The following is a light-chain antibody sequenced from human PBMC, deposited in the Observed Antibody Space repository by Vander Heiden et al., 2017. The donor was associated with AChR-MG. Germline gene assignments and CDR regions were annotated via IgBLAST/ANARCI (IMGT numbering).Light chain of an antibody. J-gene: IGLJ3*02. Sequence: HSALTQPRSVSGSPGQSVTISCTGTSSDVSGNNYVSWHQQRPGNAPQLIIYDVTKLPSGVPDRFSGSKSGNTASLTISGLQAEDDADYYCCSYAGSYTWVFGGGTKVTVL. V-gene: IGLV2-11*01. CDR1: SSDVSGNNY. CDR2: DVT. CDR3: CSYAGSYTWV.